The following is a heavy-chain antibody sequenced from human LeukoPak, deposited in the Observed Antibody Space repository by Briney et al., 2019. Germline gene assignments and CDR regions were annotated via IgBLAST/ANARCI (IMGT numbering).Heavy chain of an antibody. CDR3: TRDRPYTETMWFDT. CDR1: GYTFAGYH. Sequence: GASVKVSFKASGYTFAGYHVHWVRQAPGQGLEWMGWINPNSGGTNSAQKFQGRVTMTRDTSISTAYMELSGLTSDDTAIYYCTRDRPYTETMWFDTRGQGTLVTVSS. CDR2: INPNSGGT. J-gene: IGHJ5*02. D-gene: IGHD5-18*01. V-gene: IGHV1-2*02.